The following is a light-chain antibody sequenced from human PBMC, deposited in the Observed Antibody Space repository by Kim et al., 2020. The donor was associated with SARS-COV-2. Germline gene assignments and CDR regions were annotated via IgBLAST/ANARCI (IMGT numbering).Light chain of an antibody. CDR3: ISADSSGTYNYV. J-gene: IGLJ1*01. CDR1: ALTKKY. Sequence: LGQRARITCSGEALTKKYAYWYQQKPGQFPVLVIDKDSERPSGIPERFSGSSSVTRVTLTISGVQAEDEADYYCISADSSGTYNYVFGTGTKVTVL. CDR2: KDS. V-gene: IGLV3-16*01.